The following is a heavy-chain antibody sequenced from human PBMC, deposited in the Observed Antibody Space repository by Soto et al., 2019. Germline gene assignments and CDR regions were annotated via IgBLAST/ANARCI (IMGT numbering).Heavy chain of an antibody. Sequence: EVQLLESGGGLVQPGGSLRLSCAASGFTFSSYAMSWVRQAPGKGLEWVSAISGSGGSTYYADSVKGRFTISRDNSKNTLYLQMNSLRAEDTAVYYCATSFADCSGGSCYSPFDYWGQGTLVTVSS. J-gene: IGHJ4*02. CDR3: ATSFADCSGGSCYSPFDY. CDR1: GFTFSSYA. D-gene: IGHD2-15*01. V-gene: IGHV3-23*01. CDR2: ISGSGGST.